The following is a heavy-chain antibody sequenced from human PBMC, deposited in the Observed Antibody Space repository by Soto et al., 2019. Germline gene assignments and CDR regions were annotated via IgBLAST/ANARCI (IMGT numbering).Heavy chain of an antibody. CDR3: AKDLAARPSTNNWNFPSPYYFDY. CDR2: ISGSGGST. Sequence: GGSLRLSCAASGFTFSSYAMSWVRQAPGKGLEWVSAISGSGGSTYYADSVKGRFTISRDNSKNTLYLQMNSLRAEDTAVYYCAKDLAARPSTNNWNFPSPYYFDYWGQGTLVTVSS. CDR1: GFTFSSYA. J-gene: IGHJ4*02. V-gene: IGHV3-23*01. D-gene: IGHD1-7*01.